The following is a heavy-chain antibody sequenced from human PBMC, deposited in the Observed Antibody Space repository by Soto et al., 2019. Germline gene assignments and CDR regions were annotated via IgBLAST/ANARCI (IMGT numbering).Heavy chain of an antibody. Sequence: QVQLQESGPGLVKPSQTLSLTCTVSGGSISSGGYYWTWIRQHPGKGLEWIGYIYYRGSTYYNPSLKSRVTISVDTSKNQFSLKLSSVTAADTAVYYCANRDTSMITRYYYGMDVWGQGTTVTVSS. CDR2: IYYRGST. V-gene: IGHV4-31*03. CDR3: ANRDTSMITRYYYGMDV. CDR1: GGSISSGGYY. J-gene: IGHJ6*02. D-gene: IGHD5-18*01.